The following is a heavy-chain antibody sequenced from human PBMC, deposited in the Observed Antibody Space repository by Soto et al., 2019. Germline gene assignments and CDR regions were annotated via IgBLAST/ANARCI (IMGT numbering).Heavy chain of an antibody. Sequence: PGGSLRLSCAASGFTFSNYAMSWVRQAPGKGLEWVSAMSSGGSTFYADSVKGRFTISRDNSKDTLYLQMNSLRAEDTAVYYCAKGPYERSDYYCSNWGQGTLVTVSS. CDR3: AKGPYERSDYYCSN. CDR2: MSSGGST. D-gene: IGHD3-22*01. J-gene: IGHJ4*02. CDR1: GFTFSNYA. V-gene: IGHV3-23*01.